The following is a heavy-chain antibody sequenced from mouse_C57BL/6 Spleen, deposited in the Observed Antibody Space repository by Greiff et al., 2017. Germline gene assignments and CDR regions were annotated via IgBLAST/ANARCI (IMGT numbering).Heavy chain of an antibody. Sequence: DVQLQESGGGLVQPGGSLSLSCAASGFTFTDYYMSWVRQPPGKALEWLGFIRNKANGYTTEYSASVKGRFTISRDNSQSILYLQMNALRAEDSATYYFASLQLGYFDYWGQGTTLTVSS. CDR2: IRNKANGYTT. J-gene: IGHJ2*01. D-gene: IGHD4-1*02. V-gene: IGHV7-3*01. CDR1: GFTFTDYY. CDR3: ASLQLGYFDY.